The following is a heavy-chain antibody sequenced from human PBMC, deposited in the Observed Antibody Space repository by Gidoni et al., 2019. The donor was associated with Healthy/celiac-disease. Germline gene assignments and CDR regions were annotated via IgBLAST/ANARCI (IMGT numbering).Heavy chain of an antibody. CDR3: ARSPDVLRYFGYGMDV. J-gene: IGHJ6*02. Sequence: QVQLQQWGAGLLKPSETLSLTCAVYGGSFSGYYWSWIRQPPGKGLEWIGEINHSGSTNYNPSLKSRVTISVDTSKNQFSLKLSSVTAADTAVYYCARSPDVLRYFGYGMDVWGQGTTVTVSS. CDR2: INHSGST. V-gene: IGHV4-34*01. CDR1: GGSFSGYY. D-gene: IGHD3-9*01.